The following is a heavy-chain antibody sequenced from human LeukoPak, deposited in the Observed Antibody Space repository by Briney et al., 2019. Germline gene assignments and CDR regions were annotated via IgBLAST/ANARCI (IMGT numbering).Heavy chain of an antibody. CDR3: ARGFRGNYYYMDV. CDR1: GFTFSSYS. J-gene: IGHJ6*03. D-gene: IGHD1-1*01. V-gene: IGHV3-48*01. Sequence: HPGGSLRLSCAASGFTFSSYSMNWVRQAPGKGLEWVSYISSSSSTIYYADSVKGRFTISRDNAKNSLYLQMNSLRAEDTAVYYCARGFRGNYYYMDVWGKGTTVTVSS. CDR2: ISSSSSTI.